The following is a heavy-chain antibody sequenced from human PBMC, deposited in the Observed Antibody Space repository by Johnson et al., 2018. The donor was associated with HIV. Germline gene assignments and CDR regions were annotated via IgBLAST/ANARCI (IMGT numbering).Heavy chain of an antibody. CDR2: IYSGGDT. CDR3: ASAGYGGNTDAFDI. V-gene: IGHV3-66*01. J-gene: IGHJ3*02. D-gene: IGHD4-23*01. Sequence: VQLVESGGGLVQPGGSLRLSCAASGFTVSSNYMSWVRQAPGKGLELVSVIYSGGDTYYADSVKGRFTISRDNAKNSLYLQMNSLRAEDTALYYCASAGYGGNTDAFDILGQGTMVTVSS. CDR1: GFTVSSNY.